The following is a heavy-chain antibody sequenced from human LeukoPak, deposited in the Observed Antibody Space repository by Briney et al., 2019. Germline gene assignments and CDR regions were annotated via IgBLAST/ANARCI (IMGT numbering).Heavy chain of an antibody. Sequence: ASVKVSCKASGGTFSSYAISWVRQAPGQGLEWMGGIIPIFGTANYAQKSQGRVTITADESTSTAYMELSSLRSEDTAVYYCAVTGGSTSCYNDNLVCLDPWGQGTLVTVSS. CDR1: GGTFSSYA. V-gene: IGHV1-69*01. D-gene: IGHD2-2*02. CDR2: IIPIFGTA. J-gene: IGHJ5*02. CDR3: AVTGGSTSCYNDNLVCLDP.